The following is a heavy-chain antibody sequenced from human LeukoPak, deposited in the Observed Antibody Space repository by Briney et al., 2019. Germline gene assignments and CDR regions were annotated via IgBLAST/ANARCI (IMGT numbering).Heavy chain of an antibody. CDR3: ARRQPWKYYYYVDV. Sequence: PSESLSLTCAVYGGSFSGYYWSWIRQPPGKGLEWIGEINHSGRTNYNPSLKSRVTISVDTSKNQFSLKLSSVTAADTAVYYCARRQPWKYYYYVDVWGKGTTVTVS. CDR1: GGSFSGYY. CDR2: INHSGRT. J-gene: IGHJ6*03. D-gene: IGHD1-1*01. V-gene: IGHV4-34*01.